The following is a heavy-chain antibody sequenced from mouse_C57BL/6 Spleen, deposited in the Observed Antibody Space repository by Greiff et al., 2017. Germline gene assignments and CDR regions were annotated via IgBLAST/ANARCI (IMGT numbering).Heavy chain of an antibody. CDR3: ARDGITTVGDAMDY. J-gene: IGHJ4*01. Sequence: EVQLQQSGPELVKPGASVTISCKVSGYTFTDYYMNWVKQSHGKSLEWIGDINPNNGGTSYNQKFKSKAPLTVDKSSSTAYMELRSLTSEDSAAYYCARDGITTVGDAMDYWGQGTSVTVSS. D-gene: IGHD1-1*01. CDR2: INPNNGGT. CDR1: GYTFTDYY. V-gene: IGHV1-26*01.